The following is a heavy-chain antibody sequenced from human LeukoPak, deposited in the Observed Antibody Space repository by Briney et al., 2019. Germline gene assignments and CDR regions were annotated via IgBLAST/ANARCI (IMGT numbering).Heavy chain of an antibody. CDR2: INHSGST. D-gene: IGHD2-2*01. J-gene: IGHJ4*02. CDR1: GGSFSGYY. CDR3: ARLLVVPAASSFDY. Sequence: SETLSLTCAVYGGSFSGYYWSWIRQPPGKGLEWIGEINHSGSTNYNPSLKSRVTISVDTSKNQFSLKLSSVTAADTAVYYCARLLVVPAASSFDYWGQGTLVTVSS. V-gene: IGHV4-34*01.